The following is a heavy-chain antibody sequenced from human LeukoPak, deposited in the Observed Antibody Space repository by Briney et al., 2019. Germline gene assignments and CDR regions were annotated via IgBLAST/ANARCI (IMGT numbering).Heavy chain of an antibody. J-gene: IGHJ6*02. CDR2: TVSEIDGGTT. CDR3: TTDEDWNYARKDV. D-gene: IGHD1-7*01. Sequence: GGSLRLSCAASGFTFNYYCMSWVRQVPGKGLEWVGHTVSEIDGGTTDYAAPVKGRFTISRADSKSTLYLQMNSLKIEDTAVYHCTTDEDWNYARKDVWGQGATVIASS. V-gene: IGHV3-15*04. CDR1: GFTFNYYC.